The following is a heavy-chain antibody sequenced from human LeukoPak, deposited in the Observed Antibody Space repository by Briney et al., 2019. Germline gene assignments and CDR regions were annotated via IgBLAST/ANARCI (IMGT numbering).Heavy chain of an antibody. CDR3: ARVTFRNSAFDI. J-gene: IGHJ3*02. CDR2: IYYSGST. CDR1: GGSISSYY. D-gene: IGHD2/OR15-2a*01. Sequence: PSETLSLTCTVSGGSISSYYWSWIRQPPGKGLEWIGYIYYSGSTNYNPSLKSRVTISVDTSKNQFSLKLSSVTAADTAVYYCARVTFRNSAFDIWGQGTMVTVSS. V-gene: IGHV4-59*12.